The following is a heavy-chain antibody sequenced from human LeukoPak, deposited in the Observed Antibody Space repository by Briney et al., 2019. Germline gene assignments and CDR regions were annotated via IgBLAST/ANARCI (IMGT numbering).Heavy chain of an antibody. D-gene: IGHD2-2*01. CDR3: ARDLGDIVVIPTAISLP. Sequence: ASVKVSCKASGYSFTSYGISWVRQAPGQGLEWMGWISAYNGNTKYAQKLQGRVTMTTDTSTSTAYMELRSLRSDDTAVHYCARDLGDIVVIPTAISLPWGQGTLVTVSS. CDR2: ISAYNGNT. J-gene: IGHJ5*02. V-gene: IGHV1-18*01. CDR1: GYSFTSYG.